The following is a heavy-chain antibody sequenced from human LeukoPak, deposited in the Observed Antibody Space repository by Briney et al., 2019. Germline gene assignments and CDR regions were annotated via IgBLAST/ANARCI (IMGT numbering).Heavy chain of an antibody. J-gene: IGHJ4*02. CDR1: GFTFSSYS. CDR3: ARDLDYGDYVRYYFDY. V-gene: IGHV3-21*01. CDR2: ISSSSSYI. D-gene: IGHD4-17*01. Sequence: TGGSLRLSCAASGFTFSSYSMNWVRQAPGKGLEWVSSISSSSSYIYYADSVKGRFTISRDNAKNSLYLQMNSLRAEDTAVYYCARDLDYGDYVRYYFDYWGQGTLVTVSS.